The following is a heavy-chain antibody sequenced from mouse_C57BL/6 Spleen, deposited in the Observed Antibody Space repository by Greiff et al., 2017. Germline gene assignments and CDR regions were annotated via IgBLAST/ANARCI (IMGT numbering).Heavy chain of an antibody. CDR3: TITTVVHWYFDV. Sequence: EVKLVESGTVLARPGASVKMSCKTSGYTFTSYWMHWVKQRPGQGLEWIGAIYPGNSDPSYNQKFKGKAKLTAVTSASTAYMELSSLTNEDSAVYYCTITTVVHWYFDVWGTGTTVTVSS. CDR2: IYPGNSDP. J-gene: IGHJ1*03. V-gene: IGHV1-5*01. CDR1: GYTFTSYW. D-gene: IGHD1-1*01.